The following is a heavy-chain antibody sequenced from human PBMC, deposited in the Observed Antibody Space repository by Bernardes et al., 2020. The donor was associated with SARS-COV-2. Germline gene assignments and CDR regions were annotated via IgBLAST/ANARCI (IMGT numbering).Heavy chain of an antibody. Sequence: GGSLRLSCAASGFTVSNDFINWVRQAPGKGLEWVSCICSGTYIKYADSVKGRFTISRDNSKNTVYLQLNSLRPEDTAGYYCARDLTIMGMDIWGHGTTVKVSS. D-gene: IGHD5-12*01. CDR2: ICSGTYI. J-gene: IGHJ6*02. V-gene: IGHV3-66*02. CDR1: GFTVSNDF. CDR3: ARDLTIMGMDI.